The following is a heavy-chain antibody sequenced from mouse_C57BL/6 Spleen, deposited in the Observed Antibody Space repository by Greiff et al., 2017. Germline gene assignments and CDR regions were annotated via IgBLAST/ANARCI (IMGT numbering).Heavy chain of an antibody. CDR2: IRDGGSYT. D-gene: IGHD2-1*01. CDR3: ARDPGYGNYLAY. CDR1: GFTFSSYA. V-gene: IGHV5-4*01. Sequence: EVKLMESGGGLVKPGGSLKLSCAASGFTFSSYAMSWVRQTPEKRLEWVATIRDGGSYTYYPDNVKGRFTISRDNAKNNLYLQMSHLKSEDTAMYYCARDPGYGNYLAYWGQGTLVTVSA. J-gene: IGHJ3*01.